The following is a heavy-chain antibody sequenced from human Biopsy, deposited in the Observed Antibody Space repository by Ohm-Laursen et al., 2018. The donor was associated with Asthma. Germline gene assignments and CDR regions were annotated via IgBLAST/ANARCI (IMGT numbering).Heavy chain of an antibody. CDR1: GFSFDSHA. J-gene: IGHJ3*02. D-gene: IGHD3-3*01. CDR3: AKERYYDFWSGYPI. V-gene: IGHV3-30*04. CDR2: MSFDGRQT. Sequence: SLRLSCTAPGFSFDSHAMHWVRQAPGKGLEWVAVMSFDGRQTYYADSVKGRFTISRDNSKNTLYLQMNSLRAEDTAVYYCAKERYYDFWSGYPIWGQGTMVTVSS.